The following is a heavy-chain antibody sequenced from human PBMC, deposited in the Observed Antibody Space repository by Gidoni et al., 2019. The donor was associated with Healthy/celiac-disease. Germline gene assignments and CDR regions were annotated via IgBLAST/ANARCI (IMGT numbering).Heavy chain of an antibody. Sequence: QVQLQESGPGLVKPSQTLSPTCTVPGGSISSGDYYWSWIRQPPGKGLEWIGYIYYSGSTYYNPSLKSRVTISVDTSKNQFSLKLSSVTAADTAVYYCARAGDYGEDWYFDLWGRGTLVTVSS. CDR3: ARAGDYGEDWYFDL. D-gene: IGHD4-17*01. V-gene: IGHV4-30-4*01. CDR1: GGSISSGDYY. J-gene: IGHJ2*01. CDR2: IYYSGST.